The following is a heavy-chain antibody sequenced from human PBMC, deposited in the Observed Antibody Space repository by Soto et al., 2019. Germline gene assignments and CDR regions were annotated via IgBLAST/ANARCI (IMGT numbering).Heavy chain of an antibody. CDR2: INRSGGST. J-gene: IGHJ6*02. V-gene: IGHV1-46*01. Sequence: ASVKVSCKASRYTFTNFYIHWLRQAPGQGLEWMGIINRSGGSTTHPQTFQGRVTMTRDTSTSPVHMELITLRSEDTAVYYCARSQVGRPLAAWGHGTTVTVSS. CDR1: RYTFTNFY. CDR3: ARSQVGRPLAA. D-gene: IGHD1-26*01.